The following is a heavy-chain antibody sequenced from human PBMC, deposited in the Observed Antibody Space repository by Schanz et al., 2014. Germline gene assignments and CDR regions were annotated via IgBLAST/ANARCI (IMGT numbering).Heavy chain of an antibody. Sequence: QVQLVQSGAEVNKPGASVKVSCKASGYTFTSYYIHWVRQAPGQGLECMGWINPNSGDTNEGQKLQGMVTMTRDTSISTSYMELSSLRSDDTAVYYCARARQRYPHDYWGQGTLVTVSS. CDR3: ARARQRYPHDY. CDR1: GYTFTSYY. V-gene: IGHV1-2*02. D-gene: IGHD2-2*02. J-gene: IGHJ4*02. CDR2: INPNSGDT.